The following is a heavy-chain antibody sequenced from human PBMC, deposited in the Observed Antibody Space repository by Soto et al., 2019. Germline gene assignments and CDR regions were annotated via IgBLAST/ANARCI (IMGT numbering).Heavy chain of an antibody. D-gene: IGHD5-18*01. CDR1: EFSFRSYW. CDR2: INEDGSQK. Sequence: GGSLRLSCAASEFSFRSYWMTWVRQAPGKGLEWVALINEDGSQKYYVGSVKGRFIISRDNAKDSVYMQMDSLRAGDTAVYFCARVGRYGWDFDHWGQGTLVTVSS. J-gene: IGHJ4*02. CDR3: ARVGRYGWDFDH. V-gene: IGHV3-7*01.